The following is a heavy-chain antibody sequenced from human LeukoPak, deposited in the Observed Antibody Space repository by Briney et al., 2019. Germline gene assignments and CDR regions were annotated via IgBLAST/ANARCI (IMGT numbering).Heavy chain of an antibody. CDR2: ISYDGSNK. CDR3: AKDGHTYGTDV. V-gene: IGHV3-30*18. Sequence: GGSLRLSCAASGFTFSSYGMHWVRQAPGKGLEWVAVISYDGSNKYYADSVKGRFTISRDNSKNTLYLQMNSLRAEDTAVYYCAKDGHTYGTDVWGQGTTVTVSS. J-gene: IGHJ6*02. CDR1: GFTFSSYG. D-gene: IGHD3-16*01.